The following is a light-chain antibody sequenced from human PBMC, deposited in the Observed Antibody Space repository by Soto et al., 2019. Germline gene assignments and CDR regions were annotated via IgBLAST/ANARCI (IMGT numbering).Light chain of an antibody. CDR3: MQALQIPNT. CDR1: QSLLHSNGYNY. V-gene: IGKV2-28*01. J-gene: IGKJ2*01. Sequence: DIVMTQSPLSLPVTPGEPASISCRSSQSLLHSNGYNYLDWYLQKPGQSPQLLIYLGSNRASGVPDRFSGSGSGTDFTLKISRVEDEDVGVYYCMQALQIPNTFGQGTKLEIK. CDR2: LGS.